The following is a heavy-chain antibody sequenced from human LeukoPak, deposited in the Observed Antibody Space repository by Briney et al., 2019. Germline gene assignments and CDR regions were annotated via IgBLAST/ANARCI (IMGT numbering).Heavy chain of an antibody. CDR2: INWDGTNT. V-gene: IGHV3-43D*04. Sequence: GGSLRLSCLASGFTFDNSAMHWVRHAPGKGLEWASLINWDGTNTLYANSVRGRFTISRDNNINSLYLHMNNLRLEDSAVYYCAKDGGVSGLNWFDSWGQGTLVTVSS. J-gene: IGHJ5*01. D-gene: IGHD3-16*01. CDR3: AKDGGVSGLNWFDS. CDR1: GFTFDNSA.